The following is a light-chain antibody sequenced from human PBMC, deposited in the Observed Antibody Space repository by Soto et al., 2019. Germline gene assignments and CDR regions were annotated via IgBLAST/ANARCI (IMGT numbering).Light chain of an antibody. Sequence: QSVLTQPRSVSGSPGQSVTISCTGTSSDVGGYNYVSWYQQHPGKAPKLMNYDVSKRPSGVPDRFSGSKSGNTASLTISGLQAEDEADYYCCSYAGSYTFDVVFGGGTKLTVL. CDR1: SSDVGGYNY. CDR2: DVS. J-gene: IGLJ2*01. CDR3: CSYAGSYTFDVV. V-gene: IGLV2-11*01.